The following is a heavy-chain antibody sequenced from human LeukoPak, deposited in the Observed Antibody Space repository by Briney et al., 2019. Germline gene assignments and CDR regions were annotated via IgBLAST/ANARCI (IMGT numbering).Heavy chain of an antibody. Sequence: GGSLRLSCAASGFPFSSRGMSWVRQAPGKGLEWVSSISSSGGYTYYADSVKGRFTISRDNSKNTLYLQMNSLRAEDTAEYYCAKIAVAGLWYFDYWGQGTLVTVSS. J-gene: IGHJ4*02. CDR1: GFPFSSRG. CDR2: ISSSGGYT. D-gene: IGHD6-19*01. CDR3: AKIAVAGLWYFDY. V-gene: IGHV3-23*01.